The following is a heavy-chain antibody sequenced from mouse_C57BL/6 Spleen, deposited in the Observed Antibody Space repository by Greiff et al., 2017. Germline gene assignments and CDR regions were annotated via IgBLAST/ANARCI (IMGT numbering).Heavy chain of an antibody. V-gene: IGHV1-61*01. CDR1: GYTFTSYW. Sequence: QVQLQQPGAELVRPGSSVKLSCKASGYTFTSYWMDWVKQRPGQGLEWIGNIYPSDSETHYNQKFKDKATLTVDKSSSTAYMQLSSLTSEDSAVYYCARVGLYYGNYFDYWGQGTTLTVSS. CDR2: IYPSDSET. CDR3: ARVGLYYGNYFDY. D-gene: IGHD2-1*01. J-gene: IGHJ2*01.